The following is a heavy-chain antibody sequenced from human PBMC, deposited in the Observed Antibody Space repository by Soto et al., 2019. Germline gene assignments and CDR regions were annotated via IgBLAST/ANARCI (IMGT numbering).Heavy chain of an antibody. CDR1: RFSFSSYA. J-gene: IGHJ4*02. D-gene: IGHD3-16*02. CDR3: ARDSQSYVWGNYRPEKNFDY. V-gene: IGHV3-33*01. Sequence: QVQLVESGGGVVQPGRSLRLSCAASRFSFSSYAMHWVRQAPGKGLEWVAIIWYDGSIKYYADSVKGRFTISRDNSKNTLYLQMNRLRVEDTAVYYWARDSQSYVWGNYRPEKNFDYWGQGTLVTVS. CDR2: IWYDGSIK.